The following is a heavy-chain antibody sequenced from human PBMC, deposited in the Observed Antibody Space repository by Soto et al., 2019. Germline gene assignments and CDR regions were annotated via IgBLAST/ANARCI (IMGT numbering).Heavy chain of an antibody. CDR1: GGTFSSYA. D-gene: IGHD3-3*01. CDR3: ASADYDFWSGFPGAY. V-gene: IGHV1-69*01. Sequence: QVQLVQSGAEVKKPGSSVKVSCKASGGTFSSYAISWVRQAPGQGHEWMGGIIPIFGTASYAQKFQGRVTITADESTSTAYMELCSLRSEDTAVYYCASADYDFWSGFPGAYWGQGTLVTVSS. J-gene: IGHJ4*02. CDR2: IIPIFGTA.